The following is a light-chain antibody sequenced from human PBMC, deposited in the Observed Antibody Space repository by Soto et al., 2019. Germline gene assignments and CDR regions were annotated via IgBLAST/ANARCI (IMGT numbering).Light chain of an antibody. CDR3: QQYNSYPIT. J-gene: IGKJ5*01. V-gene: IGKV1-5*01. CDR1: QSISSW. CDR2: DAS. Sequence: DIQMTQSPSTLSASVGDRVDITCRASQSISSWLAWYQQTPGKAPKLLIYDASNLESGVPSRFRGSGSGTEFTLPVSRLQPDDFETYYCQQYNSYPITFGQGTRLEIK.